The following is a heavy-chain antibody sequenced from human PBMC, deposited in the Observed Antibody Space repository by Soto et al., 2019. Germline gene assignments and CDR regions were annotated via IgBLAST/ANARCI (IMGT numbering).Heavy chain of an antibody. Sequence: QITLKESGPTLVKPTQTLTLTCTFSGFSLSTSGVGVGWIRQPPGKALEWLALIYWDDDKRYSPSLKSRLTITKDTSKNQVVLTMTNMDPVDTATYYCALSIIAARARHPHYSYYYMDVWGKGTTVTVSS. CDR1: GFSLSTSGVG. J-gene: IGHJ6*03. V-gene: IGHV2-5*02. D-gene: IGHD6-6*01. CDR3: ALSIIAARARHPHYSYYYMDV. CDR2: IYWDDDK.